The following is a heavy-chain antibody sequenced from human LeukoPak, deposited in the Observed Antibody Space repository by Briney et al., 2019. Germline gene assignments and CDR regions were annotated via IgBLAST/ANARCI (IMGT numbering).Heavy chain of an antibody. CDR3: ARDSYYDILTGHTPTPPDY. CDR2: IWYDGSNK. V-gene: IGHV3-33*08. D-gene: IGHD3-9*01. J-gene: IGHJ4*02. Sequence: GGSLRLSCAASGFTFSSHGMHWVRQAPGKGLEWVAVIWYDGSNKYYADSVKGRFTISRDNSKNTLYLQMNSLRAEDTAVYYCARDSYYDILTGHTPTPPDYWGQGTLVTVSS. CDR1: GFTFSSHG.